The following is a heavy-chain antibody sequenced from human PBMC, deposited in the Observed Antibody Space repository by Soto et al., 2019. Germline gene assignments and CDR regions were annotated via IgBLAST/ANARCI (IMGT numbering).Heavy chain of an antibody. V-gene: IGHV3-23*01. Sequence: EVQVLESGGGLVQPGGSLRLSCAASGFTFSSYAMSWVRQAPGQGLEWVSAISGSGSNPYYADSVKGRFTISRDNSKNTLYLQMNRLRAEDTALYYCAKTASTTIRDGFDHWGQGTLVTVSS. CDR2: ISGSGSNP. CDR1: GFTFSSYA. J-gene: IGHJ4*02. D-gene: IGHD1-1*01. CDR3: AKTASTTIRDGFDH.